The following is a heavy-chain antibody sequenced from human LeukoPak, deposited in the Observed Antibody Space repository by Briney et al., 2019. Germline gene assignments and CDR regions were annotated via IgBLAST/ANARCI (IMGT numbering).Heavy chain of an antibody. J-gene: IGHJ1*01. Sequence: GGSLRLPCAASGFSFSNYAMNWVRQAPGKGLEWVSSIDGSSSHIYYADSVKGRFTISRDNTKSSLYLQMNSLRAEDMAVYYCARGYCGGDCYGDWGQGTLVTVSS. CDR3: ARGYCGGDCYGD. CDR2: IDGSSSHI. CDR1: GFSFSNYA. V-gene: IGHV3-21*01. D-gene: IGHD2-21*02.